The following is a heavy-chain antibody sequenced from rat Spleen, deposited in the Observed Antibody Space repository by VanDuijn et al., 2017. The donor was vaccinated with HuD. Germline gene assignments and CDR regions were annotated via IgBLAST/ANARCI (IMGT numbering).Heavy chain of an antibody. CDR3: AKGAGYYSAPYFDY. CDR2: INTDGGST. CDR1: GFTFSSYW. Sequence: EVQLVETGGGLVQPGRSLKLSCVASGFTFSSYWMYWIRQAPGKGLEWVSSINTDGGSTYYPDSVKGRFTISRDNAENTVYLQMNSLRSEDTATYYCAKGAGYYSAPYFDYWGQGVMVTVSS. D-gene: IGHD1-1*01. V-gene: IGHV5-58*01. J-gene: IGHJ2*01.